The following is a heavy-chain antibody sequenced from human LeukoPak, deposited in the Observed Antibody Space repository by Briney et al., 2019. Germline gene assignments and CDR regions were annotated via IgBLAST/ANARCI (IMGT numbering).Heavy chain of an antibody. Sequence: PGKSLRLSCAASGFTYSSYAMHWVRQTPSKGLEWVAVISYDGSNKYYADSVKGRFTISRDNSKNTLYLQMNSLRAEDTAVYYCAKDPLVMTTVVTPGGMDVWGQGTTVTVSS. CDR1: GFTYSSYA. CDR2: ISYDGSNK. D-gene: IGHD4-23*01. CDR3: AKDPLVMTTVVTPGGMDV. V-gene: IGHV3-30*18. J-gene: IGHJ6*02.